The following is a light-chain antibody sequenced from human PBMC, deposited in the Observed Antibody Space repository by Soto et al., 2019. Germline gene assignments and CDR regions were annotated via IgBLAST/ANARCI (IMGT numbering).Light chain of an antibody. CDR2: GAS. V-gene: IGKV3-15*01. CDR3: QQYNTWPRT. J-gene: IGKJ1*01. CDR1: QSVSNN. Sequence: EIVMTQSPATLSVSPGERATLSCRASQSVSNNLAWYQQKPGQAPRLLIYGASTRATGIPARFSGSGSGTEFTLLVSSLQSEDFAVYYCQQYNTWPRTFGQGTKVEIK.